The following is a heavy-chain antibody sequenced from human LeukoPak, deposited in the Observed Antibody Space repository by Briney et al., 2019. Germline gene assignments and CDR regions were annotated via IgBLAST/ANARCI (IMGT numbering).Heavy chain of an antibody. CDR3: ATYYYRAFDI. CDR2: IKQDGSEK. CDR1: GFTFSSYW. Sequence: GGSLRLSCVVSGFTFSSYWMTWVRQAPGKGLEWVANIKQDGSEKYYGDSVKGRFTISRDNAKNSLYLQMNSLRAEDTAVYYCATYYYRAFDIWGQGTMVTVSS. V-gene: IGHV3-7*01. D-gene: IGHD3-22*01. J-gene: IGHJ3*02.